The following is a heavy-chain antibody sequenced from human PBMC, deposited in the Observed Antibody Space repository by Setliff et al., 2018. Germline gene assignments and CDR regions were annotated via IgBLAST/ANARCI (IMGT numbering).Heavy chain of an antibody. CDR3: ARAPPSVPYGDYGPRQYFDL. CDR2: VFHTGST. V-gene: IGHV4-59*11. Sequence: SETLSLTCSVSSGSIGSHYWNWMRQPPGKGLEWIGHVFHTGSTKYNPSLRSRVTISVDTSENYFSLRLTSVTAADTAVYNCARAPPSVPYGDYGPRQYFDLWGRGSLVTVSS. CDR1: SGSIGSHY. D-gene: IGHD4-17*01. J-gene: IGHJ2*01.